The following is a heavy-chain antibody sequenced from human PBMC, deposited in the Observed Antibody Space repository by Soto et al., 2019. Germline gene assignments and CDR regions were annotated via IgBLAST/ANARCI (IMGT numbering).Heavy chain of an antibody. CDR1: GFTFSDSW. J-gene: IGHJ4*02. CDR3: GKSRWSGSSLIDY. CDR2: INSDGSRT. Sequence: EVQLVESGGGLVQPGGSLRLSCVVSGFTFSDSWMYWVRQVPGEGLVWVSFINSDGSRTNYADSVKGRFTISRDNAKNTRYLQMNSLRAEDTAMYYCGKSRWSGSSLIDYWGQGTLVTVSS. D-gene: IGHD3-3*01. V-gene: IGHV3-74*01.